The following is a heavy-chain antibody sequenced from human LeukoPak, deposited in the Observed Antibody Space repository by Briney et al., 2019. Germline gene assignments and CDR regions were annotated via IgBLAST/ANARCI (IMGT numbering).Heavy chain of an antibody. Sequence: GGSLRLSCAASGFTVSSNYMSWVRQAPGKGLEWVSVISTGGNTYYADSVKVRFTISRDNSKNTLYLQMNSLRAEDTAVYYCARDNVQELTGQDYFDYWGQGTLVTVSS. D-gene: IGHD7-27*01. V-gene: IGHV3-53*01. CDR1: GFTVSSNY. CDR2: ISTGGNT. J-gene: IGHJ4*02. CDR3: ARDNVQELTGQDYFDY.